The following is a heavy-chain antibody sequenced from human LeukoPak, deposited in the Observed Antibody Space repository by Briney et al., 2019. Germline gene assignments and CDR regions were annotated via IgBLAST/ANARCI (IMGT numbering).Heavy chain of an antibody. CDR1: GFTFSSYE. D-gene: IGHD1-26*01. Sequence: GGSLRLSCAASGFTFSSYEMNWVRQAPGKGLEWVSYISTRGSTEYYADSVKGRFTISRDNAKNSLYLQMNSLRAEDTAVYYCARIVGATDFDYWGQGTLVTVSS. CDR2: ISTRGSTE. V-gene: IGHV3-48*03. J-gene: IGHJ4*02. CDR3: ARIVGATDFDY.